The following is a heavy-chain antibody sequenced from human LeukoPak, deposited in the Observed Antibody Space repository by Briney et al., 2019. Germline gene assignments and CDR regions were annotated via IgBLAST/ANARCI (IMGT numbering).Heavy chain of an antibody. V-gene: IGHV4-59*01. D-gene: IGHD4-23*01. Sequence: SETLSLTCTVSGGSISSYYWSWIRQPPGKGLEWIGYIYYSGSTNYSPSLKSRVTISVDTSKNQFSLKLSSVTAADTAVYYCAREPRAGRWSSYAFDIWGQGTMVTVSS. J-gene: IGHJ3*02. CDR2: IYYSGST. CDR1: GGSISSYY. CDR3: AREPRAGRWSSYAFDI.